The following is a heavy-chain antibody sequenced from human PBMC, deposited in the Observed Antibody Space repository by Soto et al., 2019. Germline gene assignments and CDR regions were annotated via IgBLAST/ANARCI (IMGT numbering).Heavy chain of an antibody. Sequence: PSQTLSLTCDLSGDSVSSNSAAWNWIRQSPSRGLEWLGRTYYRSKWYNDYAVSVKSRITINPDTSKNQFSLQLNSVTPEDTAVYYCSRAPSYDFWSCYPIDYYYNYGMDVWGQGTTVTDSS. CDR3: SRAPSYDFWSCYPIDYYYNYGMDV. D-gene: IGHD3-3*01. J-gene: IGHJ6*02. CDR1: GDSVSSNSAA. CDR2: TYYRSKWYN. V-gene: IGHV6-1*01.